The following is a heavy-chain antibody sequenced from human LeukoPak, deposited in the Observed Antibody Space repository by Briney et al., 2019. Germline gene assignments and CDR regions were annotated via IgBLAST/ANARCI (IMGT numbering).Heavy chain of an antibody. V-gene: IGHV4-61*02. CDR3: ARTSQNYGGNDPFDY. Sequence: PSQTLSLTCTVSGGSISSGSYYWSWIRQPAGKGLEWIGRIYTSGSTNYNPSLKSRVTISVDTSKNQFSLKLSSVTAADTAVYYCARTSQNYGGNDPFDYWGQGTLVTVSS. D-gene: IGHD4-23*01. CDR2: IYTSGST. J-gene: IGHJ4*02. CDR1: GGSISSGSYY.